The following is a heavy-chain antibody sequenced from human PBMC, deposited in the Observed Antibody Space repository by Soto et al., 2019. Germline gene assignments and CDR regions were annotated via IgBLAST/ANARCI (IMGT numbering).Heavy chain of an antibody. V-gene: IGHV4-59*01. J-gene: IGHJ4*02. CDR2: IYYSGST. Sequence: SETLSLTCTVSGGSISTYWWIWIRQPPRKGLEWIGYIYYSGSTNYNPSLKSRVTISVDTSKNQFSLKLTSVTAADTAVYYCARSRGSTRSFDYWGQGTLVTVSS. CDR3: ARSRGSTRSFDY. D-gene: IGHD2-15*01. CDR1: GGSISTYW.